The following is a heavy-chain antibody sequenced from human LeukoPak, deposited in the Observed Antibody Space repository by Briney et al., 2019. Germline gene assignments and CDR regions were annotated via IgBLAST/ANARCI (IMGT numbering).Heavy chain of an antibody. CDR3: ARDDYDSSGYYKALV. J-gene: IGHJ3*01. V-gene: IGHV3-30-3*01. CDR1: GFTFSSYA. CDR2: ISYDGSNK. Sequence: GGSLRPSCAASGFTFSSYAMHWVRQAPGKGLEWVAIISYDGSNKYYADSVKGRFTISRDNAKNSLYLQMNSLRDEDTAVYYCARDDYDSSGYYKALVWGQGTMVTVSS. D-gene: IGHD3-22*01.